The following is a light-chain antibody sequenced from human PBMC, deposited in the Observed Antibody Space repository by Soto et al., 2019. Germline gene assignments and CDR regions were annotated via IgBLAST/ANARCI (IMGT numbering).Light chain of an antibody. CDR1: QTSSSW. Sequence: DIQMTQSPSTLSGSVGDRVTITCRASQTSSSWLAWYQHKPGKAPKLLIYKASTLKSGVPSRFSGSGSGTEFIITNSSLQPDDFATYYCQHYNSYSQAFGQGTKVELK. CDR3: QHYNSYSQA. J-gene: IGKJ1*01. V-gene: IGKV1-5*03. CDR2: KAS.